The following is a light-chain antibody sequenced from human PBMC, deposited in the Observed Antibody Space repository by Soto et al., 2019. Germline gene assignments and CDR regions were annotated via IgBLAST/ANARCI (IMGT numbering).Light chain of an antibody. CDR3: SSYTGSSTSVV. CDR2: DVS. V-gene: IGLV2-14*01. CDR1: SSDVGTYNY. Sequence: QSALTQPASVSGSPGQSITISCTGTSSDVGTYNYVSWYQQHPGKAPKLMIYDVSNRPSGVSDRFSGSKSGNTASLTISGLQAEDEADYYCSSYTGSSTSVVFGGGTRVTV. J-gene: IGLJ2*01.